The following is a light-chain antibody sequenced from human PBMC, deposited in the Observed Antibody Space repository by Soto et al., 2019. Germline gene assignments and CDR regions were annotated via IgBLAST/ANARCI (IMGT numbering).Light chain of an antibody. Sequence: DIQMTQSPSSLSASVGDRVTITCRASKGINNYLAWYQQKPGKVPTLLIYAASTLQSGDHSRFSGSGAGTDFPLTLSSLQPEDVAPYYCQKYNSAPITFGQWTRLEIK. J-gene: IGKJ5*01. CDR3: QKYNSAPIT. CDR2: AAS. V-gene: IGKV1-27*01. CDR1: KGINNY.